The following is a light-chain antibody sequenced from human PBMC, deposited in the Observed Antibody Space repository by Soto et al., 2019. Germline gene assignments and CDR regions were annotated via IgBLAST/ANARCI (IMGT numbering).Light chain of an antibody. J-gene: IGLJ2*01. V-gene: IGLV3-1*01. Sequence: SYELTQPPSVSVSPGQTASITCSGDKLGDKYSCWYQQKPGQSPVLVIYEDRKRPSGIPERFSGSKSGNTATLTISGTQAMDEADYCCQAWDSSTPVVFGGGTKLTVL. CDR1: KLGDKY. CDR3: QAWDSSTPVV. CDR2: EDR.